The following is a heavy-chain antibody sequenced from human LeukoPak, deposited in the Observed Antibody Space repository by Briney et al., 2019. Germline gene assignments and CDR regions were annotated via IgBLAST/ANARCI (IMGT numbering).Heavy chain of an antibody. J-gene: IGHJ5*02. Sequence: PGGSLRLSCAASGFTFSSYSMNWVRQAPGKGLEWVSSISSSSSYICYADSVKGRFTISRDNAKNSLYLQMNSLRAEDTAVYYCARAPSSSWYNWFDPWGQGTLVTVSS. CDR2: ISSSSSYI. V-gene: IGHV3-21*01. CDR1: GFTFSSYS. D-gene: IGHD6-13*01. CDR3: ARAPSSSWYNWFDP.